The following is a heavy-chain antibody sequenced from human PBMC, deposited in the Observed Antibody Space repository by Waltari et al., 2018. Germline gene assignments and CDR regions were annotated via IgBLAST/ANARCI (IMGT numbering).Heavy chain of an antibody. Sequence: QVQLVQSGAEVKKPGSSVKVSCKASGGTFSSYAISWVRQAPGQGLEWMGGIIPSVGTANYAQKFQGRVTITADESTSTAYMELSSLRSEDTAVYYCARGPDCSGGSCYYQLDYWGQGTLVTVSS. CDR2: IIPSVGTA. V-gene: IGHV1-69*01. J-gene: IGHJ4*02. CDR1: GGTFSSYA. CDR3: ARGPDCSGGSCYYQLDY. D-gene: IGHD2-15*01.